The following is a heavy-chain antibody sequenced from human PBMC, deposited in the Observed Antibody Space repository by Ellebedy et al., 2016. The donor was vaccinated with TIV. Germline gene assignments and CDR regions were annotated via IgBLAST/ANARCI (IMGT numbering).Heavy chain of an antibody. Sequence: ASVKVSCKASGYTFTSYGISWVRQAPGQGLEWMGWINPNSGGTNYAQKFQGRVTMTRDTSISTAYMELSRLRSDDTAVYYCARENLDTAMADYWGQGTLVTVSS. CDR1: GYTFTSYG. CDR3: ARENLDTAMADY. CDR2: INPNSGGT. D-gene: IGHD5-18*01. V-gene: IGHV1-2*02. J-gene: IGHJ4*02.